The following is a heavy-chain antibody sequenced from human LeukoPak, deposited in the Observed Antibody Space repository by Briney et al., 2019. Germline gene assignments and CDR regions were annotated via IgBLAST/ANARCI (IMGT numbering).Heavy chain of an antibody. D-gene: IGHD3-10*01. J-gene: IGHJ4*02. CDR2: ISAYNGNT. CDR3: ARSAYGSGSYYGAPSYYFDY. V-gene: IGHV1-18*01. Sequence: ASVKVSCKASGYTFTSYGISWVRQAPGQGLEWMGWISAYNGNTKYAQKFQGRVTMTTDTSTSTAYMELSSLRSEDTAVYYCARSAYGSGSYYGAPSYYFDYWGQGTLVTVSS. CDR1: GYTFTSYG.